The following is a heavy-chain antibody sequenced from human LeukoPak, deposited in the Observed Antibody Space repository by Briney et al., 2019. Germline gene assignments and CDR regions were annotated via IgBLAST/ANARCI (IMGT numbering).Heavy chain of an antibody. D-gene: IGHD5-12*01. J-gene: IGHJ3*02. CDR2: IIPIFGTA. V-gene: IGHV1-69*06. CDR3: ARKSGRDAFDI. CDR1: GYTFTSNG. Sequence: ASVKVSCKASGYTFTSNGISWVRRAPGQGLEWMGGIIPIFGTANYAQKFQGRVTITADKSTSTAYMELSSLRSEDTAVYYCARKSGRDAFDIWGQGTMVTVSS.